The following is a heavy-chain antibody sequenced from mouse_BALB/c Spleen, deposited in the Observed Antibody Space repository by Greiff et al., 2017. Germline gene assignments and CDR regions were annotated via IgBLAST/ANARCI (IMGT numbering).Heavy chain of an antibody. D-gene: IGHD2-12*01. Sequence: VKLVESGPGLVQPSQSLSITCTVSGFSLTSYGVHWVRQSPGKGLEWLGVIWSGGSTDYNAAFISRLSISKDNSKSQVFFKMNSLQANDTAIYYCARDRRYDNYFDYWGQGTTLTVSS. CDR2: IWSGGST. CDR3: ARDRRYDNYFDY. J-gene: IGHJ2*01. CDR1: GFSLTSYG. V-gene: IGHV2-2*02.